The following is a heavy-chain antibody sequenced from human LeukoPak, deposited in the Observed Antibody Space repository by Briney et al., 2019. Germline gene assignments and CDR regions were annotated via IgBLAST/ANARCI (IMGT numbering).Heavy chain of an antibody. CDR1: GGTFSSYA. CDR2: IIPILGIA. Sequence: ASVKVSCKASGGTFSSYAISWARQAPGQGLEWMGRIIPILGIANYAQKFQGRVTITADKSTSTAYMELSSLRSEDTAVYYCARALAYCGGDCYFYYYYYGMDVWGQGTTVTVSS. J-gene: IGHJ6*02. V-gene: IGHV1-69*04. CDR3: ARALAYCGGDCYFYYYYYGMDV. D-gene: IGHD2-21*02.